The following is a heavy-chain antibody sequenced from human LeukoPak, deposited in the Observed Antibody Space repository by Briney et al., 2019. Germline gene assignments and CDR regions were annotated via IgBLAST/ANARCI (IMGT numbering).Heavy chain of an antibody. CDR2: DHYSGST. CDR3: ARHNDPGHAFDI. Sequence: SETLSLTCTVSGGSISSSSYYWGGIRQPPGKGLEWIGSDHYSGSTHYNPPLKSRVTISIDTSKSQFSLKLCSVTAGDTAVYHCARHNDPGHAFDIWGQGTMVTVSS. CDR1: GGSISSSSYY. V-gene: IGHV4-39*01. D-gene: IGHD1-1*01. J-gene: IGHJ3*02.